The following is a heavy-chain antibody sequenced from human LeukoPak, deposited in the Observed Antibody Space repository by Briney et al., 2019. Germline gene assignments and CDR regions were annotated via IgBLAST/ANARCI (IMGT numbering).Heavy chain of an antibody. CDR1: GGTFSSYA. CDR2: IIPILGIA. J-gene: IGHJ5*02. CDR3: ARGRRLLWFGEGFDP. D-gene: IGHD3-10*01. Sequence: SVKVSCKASGGTFSSYAISWVRQAPGQGLEWMGRIIPILGIANYAQKFQGRVTITADKSTSTAYMELSSLRSEDTAVYYCARGRRLLWFGEGFDPWGQGTLVTVSS. V-gene: IGHV1-69*04.